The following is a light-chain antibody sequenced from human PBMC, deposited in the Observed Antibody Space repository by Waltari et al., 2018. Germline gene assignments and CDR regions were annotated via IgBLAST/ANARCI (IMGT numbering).Light chain of an antibody. CDR3: AIWDSSLSIVI. J-gene: IGLJ2*01. Sequence: QSVLTQPPSVSAAPGQRVTISCSGSSPNIGNNYVSWYQQLPGTVPKLLIFDNTQRPSGIPDRFSGSKSGTSATLDITGLQTGDEADYYCAIWDSSLSIVIFGGGTKLTVL. CDR2: DNT. CDR1: SPNIGNNY. V-gene: IGLV1-51*01.